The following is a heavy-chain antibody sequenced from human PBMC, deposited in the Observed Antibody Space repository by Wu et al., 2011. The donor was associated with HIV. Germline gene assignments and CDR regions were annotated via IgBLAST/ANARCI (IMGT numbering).Heavy chain of an antibody. CDR2: IYPGDSDT. D-gene: IGHD6-13*01. Sequence: VQLVQSGAEGKKPGESLKISCKSSGYSFTTYWIGWVRQMPGKGLEWMGIIYPGDSDTRYSPSFQGQVTISADKSISTAYLQWSSLKASDTAMYYCARSGGAAAGTDHDAFDIWGQGTMVTVSS. CDR1: GYSFTTYW. CDR3: ARSGGAAAGTDHDAFDI. V-gene: IGHV5-51*01. J-gene: IGHJ3*02.